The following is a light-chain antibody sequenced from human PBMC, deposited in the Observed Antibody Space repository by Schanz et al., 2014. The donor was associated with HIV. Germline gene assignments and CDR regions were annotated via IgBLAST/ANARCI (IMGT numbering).Light chain of an antibody. CDR1: QSIGNY. V-gene: IGKV3-20*01. CDR2: DAS. Sequence: EIVMTQSPDTLSVSPGERATLSCRASQSIGNYLAWYQQKPGQAPRLVISDASTRATGVPVRFSGSGSGTDFTLTISRLEPEDFAVYYCQQYGSSPFTFGPGTKVDIK. CDR3: QQYGSSPFT. J-gene: IGKJ3*01.